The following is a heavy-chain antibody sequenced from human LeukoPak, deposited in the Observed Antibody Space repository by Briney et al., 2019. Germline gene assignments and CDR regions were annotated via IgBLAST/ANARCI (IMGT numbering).Heavy chain of an antibody. D-gene: IGHD4-17*01. V-gene: IGHV3-30*03. CDR3: ARGGGPTTVTDHFDY. CDR1: GFTFSSYA. CDR2: ISYDGSNN. J-gene: IGHJ4*02. Sequence: GGSLRLSCAASGFTFSSYAMHWVRQAPGKGLEWVAVISYDGSNNYYADSVKGRFTISRDNSKNTLYLQMSSLRAEDTAVYYCARGGGPTTVTDHFDYWGQGTLVTVSS.